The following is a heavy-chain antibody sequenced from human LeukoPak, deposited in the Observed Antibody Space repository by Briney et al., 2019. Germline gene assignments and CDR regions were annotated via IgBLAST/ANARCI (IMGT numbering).Heavy chain of an antibody. V-gene: IGHV3-23*01. CDR3: AKGLGLAIVSTLDR. CDR2: ISGSGGGT. CDR1: GITLSNYG. Sequence: GGSLRLSCAVSGITLSNYGMSWVRQAPGKGLEWVAGISGSGGGTNYADSVKGRFTISRDNFKNTVFLEMNSLRDEDTAVYYCAKGLGLAIVSTLDRWGQGTLVTVSS. D-gene: IGHD1-26*01. J-gene: IGHJ5*02.